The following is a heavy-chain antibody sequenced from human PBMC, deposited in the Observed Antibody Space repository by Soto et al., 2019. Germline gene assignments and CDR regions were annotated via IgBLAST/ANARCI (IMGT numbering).Heavy chain of an antibody. CDR3: ATHFVRQVATISPFDY. J-gene: IGHJ4*02. V-gene: IGHV1-24*01. CDR2: FDPEDGET. CDR1: GYTLTDLS. Sequence: GASVKVSCKVSGYTLTDLSMHWVRQAPGKGLEWMGGFDPEDGETIYAQKFQGRVTMTEDTSTDTAYMELSSLRSEDTAVYYCATHFVRQVATISPFDYWGQGTLVTVSS. D-gene: IGHD5-12*01.